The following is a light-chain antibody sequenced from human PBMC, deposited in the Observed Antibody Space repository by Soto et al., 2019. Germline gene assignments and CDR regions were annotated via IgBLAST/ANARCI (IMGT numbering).Light chain of an antibody. CDR3: QQYGSSPVT. V-gene: IGKV3-11*01. Sequence: IVLTQSLANLSLSPGERASLSCMASQSFSGCLACEQQKRGQAHRLLIYDASNRATGIAARFSGSGSGTDFTLTICRLEPEDFAVYYCQQYGSSPVTFGQGTRLE. CDR2: DAS. CDR1: QSFSGC. J-gene: IGKJ5*01.